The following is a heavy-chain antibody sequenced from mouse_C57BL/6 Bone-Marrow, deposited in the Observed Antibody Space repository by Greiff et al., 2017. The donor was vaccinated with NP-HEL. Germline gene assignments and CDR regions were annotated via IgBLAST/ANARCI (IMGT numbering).Heavy chain of an antibody. CDR3: ARHARSSDDY. D-gene: IGHD1-1*01. CDR2: ISSGGSYT. Sequence: EVQVVESGGDLVKPGGSLKLSCAASGFTFSSYGMSWVRQTPDKRLEWVATISSGGSYTYYPDSVKGRFTISRDNAKNTLYLQMSSLKSEDTAMYYCARHARSSDDYWAKAPLSQSPQ. V-gene: IGHV5-6*01. CDR1: GFTFSSYG. J-gene: IGHJ2*01.